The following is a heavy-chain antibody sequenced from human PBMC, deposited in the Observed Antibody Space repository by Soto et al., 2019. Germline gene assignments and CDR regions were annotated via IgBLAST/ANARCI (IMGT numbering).Heavy chain of an antibody. CDR3: AQELQRGLDV. D-gene: IGHD1-7*01. V-gene: IGHV1-2*02. CDR1: GYMFSVYH. Sequence: QVQLVQSGAEVKQPGASVKVSCKASGYMFSVYHLHWLRQATGQGLEWMGWVYPGSGGTRYGQMFEGRVTMTRDTAINTAYMELSRLPSDDTAVYYGAQELQRGLDVWGQGTTVIVSS. CDR2: VYPGSGGT. J-gene: IGHJ6*02.